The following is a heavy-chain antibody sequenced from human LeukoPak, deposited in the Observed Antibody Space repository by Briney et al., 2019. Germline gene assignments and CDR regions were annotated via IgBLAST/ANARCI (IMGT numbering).Heavy chain of an antibody. J-gene: IGHJ3*02. CDR2: IIPIFCTA. Sequence: IIPIFCTATYAQKFQGRVTITADESTSTAYMELSSLRSEDTAVYYCARGGLGGNDAFDIWGQGTMVTVSS. D-gene: IGHD6-25*01. V-gene: IGHV1-69*01. CDR3: ARGGLGGNDAFDI.